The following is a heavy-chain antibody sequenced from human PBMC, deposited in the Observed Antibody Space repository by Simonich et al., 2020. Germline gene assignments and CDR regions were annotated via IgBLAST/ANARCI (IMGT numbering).Heavy chain of an antibody. V-gene: IGHV3-30*07. CDR2: ISYDGSNK. Sequence: QVQLVESGGGVVQPGRSLRLSCAASGFTFSSYAMHWVRQAPGQGLERVAVISYDGSNKYYADSVKGRFTITRDNSKNTLYLQMNSLRAEDTAVYYCARGALYWGQGTLVTVSS. CDR1: GFTFSSYA. CDR3: ARGALY. J-gene: IGHJ4*02.